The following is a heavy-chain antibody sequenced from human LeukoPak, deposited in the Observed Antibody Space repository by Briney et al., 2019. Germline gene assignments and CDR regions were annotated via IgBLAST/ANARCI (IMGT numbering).Heavy chain of an antibody. CDR1: GFTFRRYW. J-gene: IGHJ5*01. CDR2: INQDGSVK. CDR3: AASSTSAPNWFDP. D-gene: IGHD2-2*01. Sequence: GGSLRLSCAASGFTFRRYWMSWVRQAPGKGLEWVANINQDGSVKNYVDSVKGRFTISRDNAKNSLYLQMNSLRAEDTAVYYCAASSTSAPNWFDPWGQGTLVTVSS. V-gene: IGHV3-7*01.